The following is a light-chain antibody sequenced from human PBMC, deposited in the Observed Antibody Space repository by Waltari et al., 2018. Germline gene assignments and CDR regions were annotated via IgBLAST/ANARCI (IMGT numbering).Light chain of an antibody. CDR2: GAS. CDR3: QQYNNWPPWT. CDR1: QYINSN. V-gene: IGKV3D-15*01. J-gene: IGKJ1*01. Sequence: EIVMTQSTATLSVSPGEGATLSCRASQYINSNLAWYQQQPGQTPRHLIYGASTRAIGIPARFSGSGSGTEFTLTISSLQSEDFAPYYCQQYNNWPPWTFGQGTKVEIK.